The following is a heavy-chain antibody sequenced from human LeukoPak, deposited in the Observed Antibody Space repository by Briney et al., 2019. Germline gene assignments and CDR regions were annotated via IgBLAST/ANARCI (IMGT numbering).Heavy chain of an antibody. CDR1: GDSISSGDYY. CDR2: IHPSGSI. J-gene: IGHJ4*02. Sequence: TLSLTCTVSGDSISSGDYYWNWVRQSPGKGLEWIGCIHPSGSIHYTPSLRSRVTISVDRSNSQFFLKLSFVTAADTAVYYCARGLPRYSGSYSDYWGQGTLVTVSS. V-gene: IGHV4-30-2*06. CDR3: ARGLPRYSGSYSDY. D-gene: IGHD1-26*01.